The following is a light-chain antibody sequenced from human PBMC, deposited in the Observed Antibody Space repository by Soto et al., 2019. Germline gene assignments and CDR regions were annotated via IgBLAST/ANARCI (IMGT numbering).Light chain of an antibody. J-gene: IGKJ1*01. CDR2: GAS. Sequence: EIVLTQSPGTLSLSPGERATLSCRASQSVSNNYLAWYQQKPGQAPRLLIYGASSRATGIPDRFSGSGSETDFTLTISRLEPEDFAVYYCQQYGSSPETFGQGTKVEIK. V-gene: IGKV3-20*01. CDR3: QQYGSSPET. CDR1: QSVSNNY.